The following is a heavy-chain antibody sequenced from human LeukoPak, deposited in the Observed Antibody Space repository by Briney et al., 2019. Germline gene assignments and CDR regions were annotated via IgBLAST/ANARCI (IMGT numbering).Heavy chain of an antibody. V-gene: IGHV3-23*01. Sequence: PGGSLRLSCAASGFTFSSYAMSWVRQAPGKGLEWVSAISGSGGSTYYADSVKGRFTISIDNSKNTLYLQMNSLRAEDTAVYYCAKGFSRWFGEFDYWGQGTLVTVSS. J-gene: IGHJ4*02. CDR2: ISGSGGST. D-gene: IGHD3-10*01. CDR3: AKGFSRWFGEFDY. CDR1: GFTFSSYA.